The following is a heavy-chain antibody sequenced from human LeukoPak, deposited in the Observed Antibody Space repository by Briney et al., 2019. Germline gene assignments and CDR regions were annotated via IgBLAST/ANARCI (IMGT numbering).Heavy chain of an antibody. Sequence: GGSLRLSCAASGFTFSSYSMNWVRQAPGKGLEWLSYIDGSGNSIYYADSVKGRFTISRDNAKSSLYLQMSSLRADDTAVYYCARECLTCSGDSYDYWGREPWSPSPQ. J-gene: IGHJ4*02. CDR3: ARECLTCSGDSYDY. D-gene: IGHD2-15*01. V-gene: IGHV3-48*04. CDR2: IDGSGNSI. CDR1: GFTFSSYS.